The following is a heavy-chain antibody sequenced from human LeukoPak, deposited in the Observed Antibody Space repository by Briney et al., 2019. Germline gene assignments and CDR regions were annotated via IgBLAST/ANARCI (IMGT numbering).Heavy chain of an antibody. J-gene: IGHJ5*02. Sequence: PSETLSLTCTVSGGSISSYYWSWIRQPAGKGLEWIGRIYTSGSTNYNPSLESRVTMSVDTSKNQFSLKLSSVTAADTAVYYCARGPYSSSSEWFDPWGQGTLVTVSS. CDR1: GGSISSYY. CDR3: ARGPYSSSSEWFDP. V-gene: IGHV4-4*07. CDR2: IYTSGST. D-gene: IGHD6-6*01.